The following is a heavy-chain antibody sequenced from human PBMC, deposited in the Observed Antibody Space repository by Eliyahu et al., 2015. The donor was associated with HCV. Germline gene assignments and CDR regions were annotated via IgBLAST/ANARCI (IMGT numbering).Heavy chain of an antibody. CDR3: ARLVEPPAAPRWFDP. V-gene: IGHV4-39*01. CDR2: IYYSGST. D-gene: IGHD2-2*01. J-gene: IGHJ5*02. CDR1: GGSIXSXSYY. Sequence: QLQLQESGPGLVKPSETXSXTCPXSGGSIXSXSYYWGWIRQPPGKGLEWIGSIYYSGSTYYNPSLKSRVTISVDTSKNQFSLKLSSVTAADTAVYYCARLVEPPAAPRWFDPWGQGTLVTVSS.